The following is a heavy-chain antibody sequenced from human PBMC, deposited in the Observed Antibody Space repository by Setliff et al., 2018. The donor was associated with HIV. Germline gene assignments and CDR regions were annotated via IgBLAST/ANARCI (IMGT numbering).Heavy chain of an antibody. D-gene: IGHD6-13*01. CDR3: ARQSTMAAAAFDF. V-gene: IGHV4-34*01. Sequence: SETLSLTCAVYGGSLSGHFWSWIRQPPGKGLEWIGEINRSGSTNYNSSLKSRVTMSVDTSKRQFSLKLASVTAADTATYYCARQSTMAAAAFDFWGQGTLVTVSS. CDR1: GGSLSGHF. J-gene: IGHJ4*02. CDR2: INRSGST.